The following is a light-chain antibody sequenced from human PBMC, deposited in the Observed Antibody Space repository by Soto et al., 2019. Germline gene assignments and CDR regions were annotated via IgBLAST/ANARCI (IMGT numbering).Light chain of an antibody. CDR1: SSNIGAGYD. CDR3: QSYDSSLSVVV. V-gene: IGLV1-40*01. J-gene: IGLJ2*01. Sequence: QSVLTQPPPVSGAPGQRVTISCTGSSSNIGAGYDVHWYQQLPGTAPKLLVYGNSNRPSGVPDRFSGSKSGTSASLAITGLQAEDEADYYCQSYDSSLSVVVFGGGTKLTVL. CDR2: GNS.